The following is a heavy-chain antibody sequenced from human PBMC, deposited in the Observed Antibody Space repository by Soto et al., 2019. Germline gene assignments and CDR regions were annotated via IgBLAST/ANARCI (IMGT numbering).Heavy chain of an antibody. J-gene: IGHJ6*02. CDR2: IDPTDSYT. CDR3: ARLGDILTGYRTDYYYYGMDI. D-gene: IGHD3-9*01. V-gene: IGHV5-10-1*01. CDR1: GYSFTSYW. Sequence: GESLKISCKGSGYSFTSYWISWVRQMPGKGLEWMGRIDPTDSYTNYSPSFQGHVIISADRSISTAYLQWSGLKASDTAMYYCARLGDILTGYRTDYYYYGMDIWGQGTTVTVSS.